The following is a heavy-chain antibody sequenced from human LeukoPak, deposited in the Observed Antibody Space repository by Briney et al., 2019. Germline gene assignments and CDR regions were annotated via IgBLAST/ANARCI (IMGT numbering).Heavy chain of an antibody. CDR3: AKDLAPAAY. V-gene: IGHV3-64*04. J-gene: IGHJ4*02. CDR1: GFNLSNYA. CDR2: ISSNGGSR. D-gene: IGHD2-2*01. Sequence: GGSLRLSCSASGFNLSNYAMHWVRQAPGKGLEYVSSISSNGGSRYHADSVKGRFTISRDNSKKTLFLQMNSLRAEDTAVYYCAKDLAPAAYWGQGTLVTVSS.